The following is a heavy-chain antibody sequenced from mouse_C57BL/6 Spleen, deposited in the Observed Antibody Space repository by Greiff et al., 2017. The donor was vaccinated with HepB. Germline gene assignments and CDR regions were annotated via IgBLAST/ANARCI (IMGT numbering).Heavy chain of an antibody. CDR1: GYTFTSYW. Sequence: VQLQQSGAELVKPGASVKLSCKASGYTFTSYWMHWVKQRPGQGLEWIGMIHPNSGSTNYNEKFKSKATLTVDKSSSTAYMQLSSLTSEDSAVYYCARDYDYPVYYFDYWGQGTTLTVSS. CDR2: IHPNSGST. CDR3: ARDYDYPVYYFDY. J-gene: IGHJ2*01. V-gene: IGHV1-64*01. D-gene: IGHD2-4*01.